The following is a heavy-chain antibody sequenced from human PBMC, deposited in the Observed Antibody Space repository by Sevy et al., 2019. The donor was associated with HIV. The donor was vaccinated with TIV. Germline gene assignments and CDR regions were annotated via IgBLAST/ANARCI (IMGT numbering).Heavy chain of an antibody. CDR3: ARDLRFLEWLSYYYYYYGMDV. V-gene: IGHV3-21*01. D-gene: IGHD3-3*01. CDR2: ISSSSSYI. Sequence: GGSLRLSCAASGFTFSSYSMNWVRQAPGKGLEWVSSISSSSSYIYYADSVKGRFTISRDNAKNSLYLQMNSLGAEDTAVYYCARDLRFLEWLSYYYYYYGMDVWGQGTTVTVSS. CDR1: GFTFSSYS. J-gene: IGHJ6*02.